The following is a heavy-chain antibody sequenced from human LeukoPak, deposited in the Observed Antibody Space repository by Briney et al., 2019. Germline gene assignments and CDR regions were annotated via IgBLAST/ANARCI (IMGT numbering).Heavy chain of an antibody. J-gene: IGHJ4*02. V-gene: IGHV4-59*01. D-gene: IGHD5-12*01. CDR2: IYYTGST. Sequence: TASETLSLTCIVSGGSIRSFYWSWIRQTPGKGLEWIGYIYYTGSTDYNPSLKSRVTISLDTSKNQISLMMSSVTSADTAVYYCARELYSGSDYWGQGTLVTVSS. CDR1: GGSIRSFY. CDR3: ARELYSGSDY.